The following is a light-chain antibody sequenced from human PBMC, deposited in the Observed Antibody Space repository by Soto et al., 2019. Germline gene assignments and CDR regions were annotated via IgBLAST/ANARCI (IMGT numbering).Light chain of an antibody. CDR1: QSISSW. Sequence: DIKMTQSPSTVSASVGDRVTITCRASQSISSWLAWYQQKPGKAPKLLIYDASSLESGVPSRFSGSGSGTEFTLTISSLQPDDFATYYCQQYNSYPWAFGQGTRLEIK. CDR3: QQYNSYPWA. J-gene: IGKJ5*01. CDR2: DAS. V-gene: IGKV1-5*01.